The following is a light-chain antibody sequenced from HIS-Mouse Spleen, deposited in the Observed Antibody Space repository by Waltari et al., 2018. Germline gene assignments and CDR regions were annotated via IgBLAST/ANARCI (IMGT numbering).Light chain of an antibody. CDR3: YSTDSSGNHRV. CDR2: EDS. J-gene: IGLJ2*01. CDR1: ALPKKY. V-gene: IGLV3-10*01. Sequence: SYELTQPPSVSVSPGQTARITCSGDALPKKYAYWYQQMSGQAPVLVIYEDSKRPSGIPERFSGSSSGKMATLTISGAQVEDEADYYCYSTDSSGNHRVFGGGTKLTVL.